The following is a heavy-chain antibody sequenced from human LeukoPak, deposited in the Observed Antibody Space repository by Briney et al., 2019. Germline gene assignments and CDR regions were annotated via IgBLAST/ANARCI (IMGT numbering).Heavy chain of an antibody. V-gene: IGHV3-48*03. D-gene: IGHD6-19*01. CDR1: GFTFNSYE. J-gene: IGHJ4*02. CDR3: ARSVRGLAVASHFDY. Sequence: GGSLRLACAASGFTFNSYEMNWVRQAPGKGLEWVSYISSSGSTIYYADSVKGRFTISRDNAKNSLYLQMNSLRAEDTAVYYCARSVRGLAVASHFDYWGQGTLVTVSS. CDR2: ISSSGSTI.